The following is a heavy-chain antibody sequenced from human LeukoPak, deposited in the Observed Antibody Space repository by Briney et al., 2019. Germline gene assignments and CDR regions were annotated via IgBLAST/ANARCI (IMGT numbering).Heavy chain of an antibody. D-gene: IGHD2-2*01. CDR3: ARERKSSTSMDY. Sequence: GGSLRLSCAASGFTYSSYGMHWVHQAPGKELEWVAVIWYDGSNKYYADSVKGRFTISRDNSKNTLYLQMNSLRGEDTAVYFCARERKSSTSMDYWGQGTLVTVSS. CDR1: GFTYSSYG. J-gene: IGHJ4*02. V-gene: IGHV3-33*01. CDR2: IWYDGSNK.